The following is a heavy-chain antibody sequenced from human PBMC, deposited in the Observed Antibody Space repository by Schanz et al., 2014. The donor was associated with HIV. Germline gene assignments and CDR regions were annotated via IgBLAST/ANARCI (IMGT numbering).Heavy chain of an antibody. CDR3: ARRRADQKTFDY. V-gene: IGHV3-7*01. J-gene: IGHJ4*02. Sequence: EVQLVESGGGLVQPGGSLRLSCVASGVTFSNYWMTWVRHVSGKGLEWVANIKQDGTEMYYVDSVKGRFTISRDNAKNSLYLQMNSLRAEDTALFYCARRRADQKTFDYWGQGALVTVSS. D-gene: IGHD2-2*01. CDR2: IKQDGTEM. CDR1: GVTFSNYW.